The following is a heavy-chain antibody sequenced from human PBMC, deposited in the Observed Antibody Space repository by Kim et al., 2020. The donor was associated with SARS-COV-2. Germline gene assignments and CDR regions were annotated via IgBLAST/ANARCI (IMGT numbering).Heavy chain of an antibody. CDR2: ISYDGSNK. Sequence: GGSLRLSCAASGFTFSSYAMHWVRQAPGKGLEWVAVISYDGSNKYYADSVKGRFTISRDNSKNTLYLQMNSLRAEDTAVYYCAKIVVAGGAWGQGTLVTVSS. J-gene: IGHJ5*02. CDR1: GFTFSSYA. CDR3: AKIVVAGGA. V-gene: IGHV3-30*04. D-gene: IGHD1-26*01.